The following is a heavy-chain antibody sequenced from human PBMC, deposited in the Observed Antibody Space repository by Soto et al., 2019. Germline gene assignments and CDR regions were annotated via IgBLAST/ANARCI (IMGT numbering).Heavy chain of an antibody. J-gene: IGHJ4*02. Sequence: VGSLRLSCAASGFTFSSYSMNWVRQAPGKGLEWVSSISSSSSYIYYADSVKGRFTISRDNAKNSLYLQMNSLRAEATAVYYCGSDTTWSGLFDYWGKGTLATGSS. CDR2: ISSSSSYI. D-gene: IGHD3-3*01. CDR3: GSDTTWSGLFDY. CDR1: GFTFSSYS. V-gene: IGHV3-21*01.